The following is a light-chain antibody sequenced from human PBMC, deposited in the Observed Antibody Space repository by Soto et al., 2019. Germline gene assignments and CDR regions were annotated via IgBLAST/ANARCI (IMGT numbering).Light chain of an antibody. CDR3: QQYNNWPFS. J-gene: IGKJ5*01. CDR2: DVS. V-gene: IGKV3-15*01. CDR1: QGVTTN. Sequence: IIMTQSPGTLSVSPWERATLSCSAAQGVTTNFAWYQQKSGQSPRLLIYDVSNRATGVPARFSGSGSETDFTLTISGLRSEDSAVYFCQQYNNWPFSFGQGTRLEIK.